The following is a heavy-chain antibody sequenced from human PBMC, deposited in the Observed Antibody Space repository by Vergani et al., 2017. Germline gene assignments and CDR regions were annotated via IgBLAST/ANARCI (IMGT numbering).Heavy chain of an antibody. J-gene: IGHJ4*02. V-gene: IGHV4-61*02. CDR1: GGSISSGSYY. Sequence: QVQLQESGPGLVKPSQTLSLTCTVSGGSISSGSYYWSWIRQPAGKGLEWIGRIYTSGSTNYNPSLKSRVTISVDTSKNQFSLKLSSVTAADTAVYYCARESHESSGYPTYFDDWGQGTLVTVSS. CDR2: IYTSGST. D-gene: IGHD3-22*01. CDR3: ARESHESSGYPTYFDD.